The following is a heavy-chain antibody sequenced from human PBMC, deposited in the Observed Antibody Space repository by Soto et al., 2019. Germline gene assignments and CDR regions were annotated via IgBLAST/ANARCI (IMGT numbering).Heavy chain of an antibody. CDR3: AKVKWFGELLISPTLYYYGMDV. J-gene: IGHJ6*02. D-gene: IGHD3-10*01. CDR1: GFTFSSYA. V-gene: IGHV3-23*01. Sequence: PGGSLRLSCAASGFTFSSYAMSWVRQAPGKGLEWVSAISGSGGSTYYADSVKGRFTISRDNSKNTLYLQMNSLRAEDTAVYYCAKVKWFGELLISPTLYYYGMDVWGQGTTVTVSS. CDR2: ISGSGGST.